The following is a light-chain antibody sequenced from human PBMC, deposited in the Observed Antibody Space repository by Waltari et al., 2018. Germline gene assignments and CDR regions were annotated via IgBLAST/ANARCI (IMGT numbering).Light chain of an antibody. J-gene: IGKJ1*01. CDR3: LQANSFPWT. CDR2: PSS. CDR1: LGISRW. Sequence: DIQMTQSPSSVSASVGDIVTITCRASLGISRWVAWYQQKPGNAPKLLIFPSSSLRSGVPSRFSGSVSGTDFTLTISSLQPEDFATYYCLQANSFPWTFGQGTKVDIK. V-gene: IGKV1-12*01.